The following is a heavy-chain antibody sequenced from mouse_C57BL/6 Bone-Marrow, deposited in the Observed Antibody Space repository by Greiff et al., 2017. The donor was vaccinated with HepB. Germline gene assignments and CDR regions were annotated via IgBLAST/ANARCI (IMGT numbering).Heavy chain of an antibody. CDR1: GFTFSDYY. J-gene: IGHJ2*01. CDR3: ARDHGDRTFFDY. CDR2: INYDGSST. Sequence: EVMLVESEGGLVQPGSSMKLSCTASGFTFSDYYMAWVRQVPEKGLEWVANINYDGSSTYYLDSLKSRFIISRDNAKNILYLQMSSLKSEDTATYYCARDHGDRTFFDYWGQGTTLTVSS. D-gene: IGHD1-2*01. V-gene: IGHV5-16*01.